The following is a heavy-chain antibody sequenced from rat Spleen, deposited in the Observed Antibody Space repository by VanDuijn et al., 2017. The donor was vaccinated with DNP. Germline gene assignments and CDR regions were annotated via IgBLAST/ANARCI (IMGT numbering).Heavy chain of an antibody. CDR1: GFTFSSFA. CDR3: ANGATLFAY. CDR2: ITSGGSNT. D-gene: IGHD1-4*01. Sequence: EVQLVESGGGLVQPGRSLKLSCAASGFTFSSFAMAWVRQAPKKGLEWVATITSGGSNTYYPDSVKGRFTISRDNAKSTLYLQMDSLRSEDTATYYCANGATLFAYWGQGTLVTVSS. V-gene: IGHV5S23*01. J-gene: IGHJ3*01.